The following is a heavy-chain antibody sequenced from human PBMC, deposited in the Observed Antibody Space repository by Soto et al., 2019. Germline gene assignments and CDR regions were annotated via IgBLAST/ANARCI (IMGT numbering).Heavy chain of an antibody. V-gene: IGHV1-69*01. J-gene: IGHJ6*02. CDR3: ALCSSTSCYKVTTVITSYYGMDV. CDR2: IIPIFGTA. D-gene: IGHD2-2*02. CDR1: GGTFSSYA. Sequence: QVQLVQSGAEVKKPGSSVKVSCKASGGTFSSYAISWVRQAPGQGPEWMGGIIPIFGTANYSQKFQGRVTITADESTSTAYMELSSLRSEDTAVYYCALCSSTSCYKVTTVITSYYGMDVWGQGTTVTVSS.